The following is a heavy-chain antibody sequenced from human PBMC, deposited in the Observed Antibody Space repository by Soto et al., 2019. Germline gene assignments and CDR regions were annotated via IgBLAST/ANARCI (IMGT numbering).Heavy chain of an antibody. CDR1: GYSFTSYW. V-gene: IGHV5-51*01. CDR3: ATTSVPWDPYYYGMDV. Sequence: PGESLKISCKGSGYSFTSYWIGWVRQMPGKGLEWMGIIYPGDSDTRYSPSFQGQVTISADKSISTAYLQWSSLKASDTAMYYCATTSVPWDPYYYGMDVWGQGTKVTVSS. CDR2: IYPGDSDT. J-gene: IGHJ6*02. D-gene: IGHD1-1*01.